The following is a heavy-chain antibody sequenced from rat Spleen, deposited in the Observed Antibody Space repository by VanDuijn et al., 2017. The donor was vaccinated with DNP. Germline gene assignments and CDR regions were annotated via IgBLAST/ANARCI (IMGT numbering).Heavy chain of an antibody. CDR2: ISYSGGT. J-gene: IGHJ2*01. Sequence: VQLKESGPGLVQPSQTLSLTCTVSGFSLTSYNVHWVRQPTGKGLEWMGYISYSGGTRYNPSLKSRISITRDTSENQFFLHLNSVTTEDTATYYCARWVRYFDSWGQGVMVTVSS. V-gene: IGHV3-1*01. CDR3: ARWVRYFDS. D-gene: IGHD1-1*01. CDR1: GFSLTSYN.